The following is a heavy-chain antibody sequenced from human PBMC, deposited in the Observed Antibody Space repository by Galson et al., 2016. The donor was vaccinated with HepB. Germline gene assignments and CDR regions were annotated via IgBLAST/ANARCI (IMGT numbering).Heavy chain of an antibody. CDR2: IYYSGST. J-gene: IGHJ4*01. V-gene: IGHV4-39*07. Sequence: SETLSLTCTVSGGSISGSPYYWGWIRQPPGKGLEWIGSIYYSGSTYYNPSLKSRVTISLDMSKNQFSLNLNSVTAADTAMYYCATDPHFWVQGTLVTVSS. CDR3: ATDPHF. CDR1: GGSISGSPYY.